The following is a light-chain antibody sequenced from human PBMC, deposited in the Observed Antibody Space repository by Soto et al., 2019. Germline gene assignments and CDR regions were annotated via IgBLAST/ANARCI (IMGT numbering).Light chain of an antibody. CDR2: GAS. CDR3: QQYGGSRT. V-gene: IGKV3-20*01. J-gene: IGKJ1*01. Sequence: EIVLTQSPGTLSLSPGERDTLSCMASQSVSNNYLAWYQQKPGQAPRLLIYGASNRATGIPDRFSGSGSGTDFTLTISRLEPEDFAVYYCQQYGGSRTFGQGTKVDIK. CDR1: QSVSNNY.